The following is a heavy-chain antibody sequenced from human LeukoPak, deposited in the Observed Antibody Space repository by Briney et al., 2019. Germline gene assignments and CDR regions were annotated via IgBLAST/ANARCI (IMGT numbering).Heavy chain of an antibody. CDR3: AGTVVRNDRHGMDV. J-gene: IGHJ6*02. CDR1: GFIFTDYW. Sequence: GGSLRLSCAASGFIFTDYWMNWVRQAPGKGLEWVSYITSGSSRIYYADSVKGRFTIFRDNAKNPLYLQMNSLRDEDTAVYYCAGTVVRNDRHGMDVWGQGTTVIVSS. V-gene: IGHV3-48*02. CDR2: ITSGSSRI. D-gene: IGHD4-11*01.